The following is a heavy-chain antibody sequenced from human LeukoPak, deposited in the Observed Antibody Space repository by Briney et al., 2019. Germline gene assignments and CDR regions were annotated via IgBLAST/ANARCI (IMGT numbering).Heavy chain of an antibody. Sequence: PGGSLRLSCAASGFTFDDYAMHWVRQAPGKGLEWVANIKQDGRDKYYVDSVKGRFNISRDNAKNSLNLQMNSLRAEDTAVYYCVREKSSGWGSIDYWGQGTLVTVSS. D-gene: IGHD2-21*01. CDR2: IKQDGRDK. J-gene: IGHJ4*02. CDR3: VREKSSGWGSIDY. V-gene: IGHV3-7*01. CDR1: GFTFDDYA.